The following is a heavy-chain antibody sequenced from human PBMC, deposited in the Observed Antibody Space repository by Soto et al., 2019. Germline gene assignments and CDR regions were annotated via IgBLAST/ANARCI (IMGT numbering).Heavy chain of an antibody. V-gene: IGHV3-13*01. Sequence: EVQLVEAGGGLVQPGGSLRLSCAASGFTFRSYDMHGVRQATGKGLEWVSAIDKVDNTFYLGPVRGRFTIYRENAKNSLYLQMNSLRAGDTAVYYCVRRYCSDGSGSRDYWGQGTLVTVSS. J-gene: IGHJ4*02. CDR1: GFTFRSYD. CDR2: IDKVDNT. CDR3: VRRYCSDGSGSRDY. D-gene: IGHD2-15*01.